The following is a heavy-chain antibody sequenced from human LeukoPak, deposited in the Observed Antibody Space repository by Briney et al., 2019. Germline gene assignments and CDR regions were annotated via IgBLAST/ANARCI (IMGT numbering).Heavy chain of an antibody. CDR2: ISGSGGST. J-gene: IGHJ4*02. V-gene: IGHV3-23*01. CDR1: GFTFSSYA. Sequence: GGSLRLSCAASGFTFSSYAMSWVRQAPGKGLEWVSAISGSGGSTYYADSVKGRFTISRDNSKNTLYLQMNSLRAEDTAVYYCAKGHDIVVVVAAPFFDYWGQGTLVTVSS. D-gene: IGHD2-15*01. CDR3: AKGHDIVVVVAAPFFDY.